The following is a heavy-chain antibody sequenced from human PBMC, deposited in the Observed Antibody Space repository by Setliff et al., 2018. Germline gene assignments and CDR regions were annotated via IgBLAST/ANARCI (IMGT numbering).Heavy chain of an antibody. CDR3: ARAPSVELVSIRTNSWFTY. Sequence: ASVKVSCKASGYTFRNYAFAWVRQAPGQGLEWVGWISVYNGDTNYAQKFQGRVTLTTDTSTSTAYMELRSLTSDDSAFYYCARAPSVELVSIRTNSWFTYWGQGTLVTVSS. V-gene: IGHV1-18*01. J-gene: IGHJ4*02. CDR2: ISVYNGDT. D-gene: IGHD2-8*01. CDR1: GYTFRNYA.